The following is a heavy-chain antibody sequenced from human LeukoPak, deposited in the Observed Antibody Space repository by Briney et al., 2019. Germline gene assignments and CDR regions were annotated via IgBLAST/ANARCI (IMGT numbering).Heavy chain of an antibody. CDR2: IKEDGSEK. V-gene: IGHV3-7*05. D-gene: IGHD6-13*01. J-gene: IGHJ4*02. CDR1: GFTFSNYW. Sequence: GGSLRLSCASSGFTFSNYWMSWVRQAPGKGLEWVANIKEDGSEKDYVDSVKGRFTISRDNAKNSLYLQMNSLRAEDTAVYYCARDWGAAGLWDYWGQGTLVTVSS. CDR3: ARDWGAAGLWDY.